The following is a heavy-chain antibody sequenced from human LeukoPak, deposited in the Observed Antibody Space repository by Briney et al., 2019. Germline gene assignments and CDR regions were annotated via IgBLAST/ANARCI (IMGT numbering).Heavy chain of an antibody. J-gene: IGHJ4*02. D-gene: IGHD1-26*01. CDR2: ISSSSSAI. CDR3: ARDSGSYPYFDY. Sequence: GGSLRLSCAASGFTFSHYSMNWVRQAPGKGLEWVSYISSSSSAIFYADSVKGRFTISRDNAKNSLYLQMNSLRAEDTAVYYCARDSGSYPYFDYWGRGTLVTVSS. V-gene: IGHV3-48*04. CDR1: GFTFSHYS.